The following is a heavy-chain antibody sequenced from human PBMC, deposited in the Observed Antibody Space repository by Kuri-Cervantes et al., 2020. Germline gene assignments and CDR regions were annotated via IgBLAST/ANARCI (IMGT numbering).Heavy chain of an antibody. J-gene: IGHJ4*02. CDR1: GFTFSSYW. CDR2: IKQDGSEK. Sequence: GESLKISCAASGFTFSSYWMSWVRQAPGKGLEWVANIKQDGSEKYYVDSVKGRFTISRDNAKNTLYLQMNSLRAEDTAVYYCATLPQQLETDYWGQGTLVTVSS. D-gene: IGHD6-13*01. CDR3: ATLPQQLETDY. V-gene: IGHV3-7*01.